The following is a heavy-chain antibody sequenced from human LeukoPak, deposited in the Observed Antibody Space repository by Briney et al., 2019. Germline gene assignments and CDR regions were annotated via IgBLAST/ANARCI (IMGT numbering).Heavy chain of an antibody. D-gene: IGHD1-7*01. J-gene: IGHJ4*02. Sequence: SETLSLTCTVSGGSISSDYWSWSRQPPGKGLEGSVGIYYSGSTNYNPPLKKRVTISSGTSKTPSSLKLSYVTAADTDVYYCGRTNPWELKYYFDYWGQGTLVTVSS. V-gene: IGHV4-59*01. CDR3: GRTNPWELKYYFDY. CDR1: GGSISSDY. CDR2: IYYSGST.